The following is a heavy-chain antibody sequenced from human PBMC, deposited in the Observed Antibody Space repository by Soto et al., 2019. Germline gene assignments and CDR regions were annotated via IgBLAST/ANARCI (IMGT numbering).Heavy chain of an antibody. CDR1: GGSFSGYY. V-gene: IGHV4-34*01. CDR3: ARGRRRLNYYDSSRYFQH. D-gene: IGHD3-22*01. J-gene: IGHJ1*01. Sequence: SETLSLTCAVYGGSFSGYYWSWIRQPPGKGLEWIGEINHSGSTNYNPSLKSRVTISVDTSKNQFSLKLSSVTAADTAVYYCARGRRRLNYYDSSRYFQHWGQGTLVT. CDR2: INHSGST.